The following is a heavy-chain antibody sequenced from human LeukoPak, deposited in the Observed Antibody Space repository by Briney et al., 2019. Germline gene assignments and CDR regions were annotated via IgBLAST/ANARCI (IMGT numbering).Heavy chain of an antibody. D-gene: IGHD5-18*01. CDR3: ATPGYSYGYSVKYYFDY. CDR1: GGTFSSYA. V-gene: IGHV1-69*13. Sequence: GASVKASCKASGGTFSSYAISWVRQAPGQGLEWMGGIIPIFGTANYAQKFQGRVTITADESTSTAYMELSSLRSEDTAVYYCATPGYSYGYSVKYYFDYWGQGTLVTVSS. J-gene: IGHJ4*02. CDR2: IIPIFGTA.